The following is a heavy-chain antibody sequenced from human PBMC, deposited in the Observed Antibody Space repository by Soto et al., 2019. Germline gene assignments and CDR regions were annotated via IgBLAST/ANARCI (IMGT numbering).Heavy chain of an antibody. CDR1: GITFSSYG. V-gene: IGHV3-30*18. J-gene: IGHJ6*02. Sequence: QVQLVESGGGVVQPGRSLRLSCTVSGITFSSYGMHWVRQAPGKGLEWVAVISYDGSNKYYADSVKGRFTISRDNSKNTMSMQMNSLRAEDTGVYYCAKSRGYSYNYGMDVWGQGTTVSVS. D-gene: IGHD5-18*01. CDR2: ISYDGSNK. CDR3: AKSRGYSYNYGMDV.